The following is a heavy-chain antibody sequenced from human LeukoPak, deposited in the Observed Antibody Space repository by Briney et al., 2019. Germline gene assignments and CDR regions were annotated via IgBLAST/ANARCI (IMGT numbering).Heavy chain of an antibody. Sequence: ASVKVSCKASGYTFTSYDINWVRQATGPGLEWMGWMNPNSGNTGYAQKFQGRVTMTRNTSISTAYMELSSLRSEDTAVYYCARGSSSWAAASFDPWGQGTLVTVSS. CDR1: GYTFTSYD. J-gene: IGHJ5*02. V-gene: IGHV1-8*02. CDR2: MNPNSGNT. CDR3: ARGSSSWAAASFDP. D-gene: IGHD6-13*01.